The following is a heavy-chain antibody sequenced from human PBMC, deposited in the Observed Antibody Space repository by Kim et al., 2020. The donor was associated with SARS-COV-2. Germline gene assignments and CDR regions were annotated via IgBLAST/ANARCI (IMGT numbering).Heavy chain of an antibody. CDR1: GFTFSSYS. D-gene: IGHD6-13*01. J-gene: IGHJ4*02. Sequence: GGSLRLSCAASGFTFSSYSMNWVRQAPGKGLEWVSSISSSSSYICYADSVKGRFTISRDNAKNSLYLQMNSLRAEDTAVYYCARVPGSKQDYWGQGTLVTVSS. CDR3: ARVPGSKQDY. CDR2: ISSSSSYI. V-gene: IGHV3-21*04.